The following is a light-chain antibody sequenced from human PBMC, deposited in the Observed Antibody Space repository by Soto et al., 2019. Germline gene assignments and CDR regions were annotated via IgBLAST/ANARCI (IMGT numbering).Light chain of an antibody. CDR2: GVT. V-gene: IGLV2-14*03. J-gene: IGLJ3*02. Sequence: QSVLTQPASMSGSPGQSITISCTGTSGDVGFYDFVSWYQQHPGKVPRLIIYGVTKRPSGVSHRFSGSKSGNTASLTISGLQVEDEADYSCASYTGSRTYVFGGGTKLTVL. CDR1: SGDVGFYDF. CDR3: ASYTGSRTYV.